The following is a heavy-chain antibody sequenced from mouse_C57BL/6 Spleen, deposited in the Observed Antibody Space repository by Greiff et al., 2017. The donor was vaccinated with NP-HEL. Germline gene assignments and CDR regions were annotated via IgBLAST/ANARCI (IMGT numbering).Heavy chain of an antibody. CDR3: ARTLTDYYAMDY. CDR2: INPSSGYT. CDR1: GYTFTSYT. Sequence: QVQLQQSGAELARPGASVKMSCKASGYTFTSYTMHWVKQRPGQGLEWIGYINPSSGYTKYNQKFKDKATLTADKSSSTAYMQLSSLTSEDSAVYYCARTLTDYYAMDYWGQGTSVTVSS. J-gene: IGHJ4*01. V-gene: IGHV1-4*01.